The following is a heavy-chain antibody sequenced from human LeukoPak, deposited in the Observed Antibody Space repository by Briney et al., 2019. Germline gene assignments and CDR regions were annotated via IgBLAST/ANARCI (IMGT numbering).Heavy chain of an antibody. CDR2: IYHSGST. CDR1: GGSISSGGYY. Sequence: PSETLSLTCTVSGGSISSGGYYWSWIRQPPGKGLEWIGYIYHSGSTYYNPSLKSRVTISVDRSKNQFSLKLSSVTAADTAVYYCARVYCSGGSCLFDYWGQGTLVTVSS. V-gene: IGHV4-30-2*01. J-gene: IGHJ4*02. CDR3: ARVYCSGGSCLFDY. D-gene: IGHD2-15*01.